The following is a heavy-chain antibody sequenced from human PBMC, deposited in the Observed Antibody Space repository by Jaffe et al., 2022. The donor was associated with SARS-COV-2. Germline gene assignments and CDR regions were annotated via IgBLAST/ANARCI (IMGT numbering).Heavy chain of an antibody. D-gene: IGHD6-13*01. J-gene: IGHJ2*01. CDR1: GFIFGDYY. CDR2: ISSSGTNI. Sequence: QVNLVESGGDLVNPGGSLRLSCAASGFIFGDYYMSWIRQAPGKGLEWVSYISSSGTNIYYADSVKGRFTISRDNAQSSLSLQMSSLRAEDTAVYFCARIPYSGSRFNEYWYLDIWGHGTLVTVSS. CDR3: ARIPYSGSRFNEYWYLDI. V-gene: IGHV3-11*01.